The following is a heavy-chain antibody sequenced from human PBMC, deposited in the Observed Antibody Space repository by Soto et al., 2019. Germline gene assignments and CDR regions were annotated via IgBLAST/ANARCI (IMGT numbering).Heavy chain of an antibody. D-gene: IGHD3-10*01. CDR2: IYLSGSP. CDR1: GGPINYDFW. CDR3: TRVEAGDSLGP. V-gene: IGHV4-4*02. J-gene: IGHJ5*02. Sequence: QVQLQESGPGLVKPSGTLSLTCAVSGGPINYDFWWTWVRQSPGKGLEWIGEIYLSGSPRYNPSLESRVAISVDQSQNPFFLKWNTVTAAVTAVYYCTRVEAGDSLGPWGQGTLVSVSP.